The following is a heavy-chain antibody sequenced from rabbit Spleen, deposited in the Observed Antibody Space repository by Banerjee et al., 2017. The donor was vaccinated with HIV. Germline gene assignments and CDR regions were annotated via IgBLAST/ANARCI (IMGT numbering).Heavy chain of an antibody. CDR1: GFSFSSSYW. CDR3: ARDTGSSFSSYGMDL. D-gene: IGHD8-1*01. J-gene: IGHJ6*01. CDR2: AYAGSSGST. Sequence: QQQLVESGGDLVKPGASLTLTCTASGFSFSSSYWICWVRQAPGKGLEWVACAYAGSSGSTYSATWAKGRFTISKTSSTTVTLQMTSLTVADTATYFCARDTGSSFSSYGMDLWGQGTLVTVS. V-gene: IGHV1S45*01.